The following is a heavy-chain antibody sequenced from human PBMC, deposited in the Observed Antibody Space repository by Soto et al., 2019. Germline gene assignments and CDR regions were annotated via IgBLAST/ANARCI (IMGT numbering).Heavy chain of an antibody. J-gene: IGHJ5*02. D-gene: IGHD6-19*01. CDR3: ASEISSGGWFDP. V-gene: IGHV1-69*02. CDR1: GGTFSSYP. Sequence: QVQLVQSGAEVKKPGSSVKVSCKASGGTFSSYPISWVRQAPGQGLEWMGRIIPILGIANYAQKFQGRVTITADKSTSTAYMELSSLRSEDTAVYYCASEISSGGWFDPWGQGTLVTVSS. CDR2: IIPILGIA.